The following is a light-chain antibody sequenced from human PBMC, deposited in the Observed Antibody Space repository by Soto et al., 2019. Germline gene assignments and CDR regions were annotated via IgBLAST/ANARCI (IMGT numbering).Light chain of an antibody. J-gene: IGKJ1*01. CDR1: QSISSY. Sequence: DIQMTQSPSSLSASVGDRVTITCRASQSISSYLNWYQQKPGKAPKLLIYAASSLQSGVPSRFSGSRSGTDFTLTISNLQPEDFATYYCQQSYSTPPTFGQGTKVEIK. CDR3: QQSYSTPPT. CDR2: AAS. V-gene: IGKV1-39*01.